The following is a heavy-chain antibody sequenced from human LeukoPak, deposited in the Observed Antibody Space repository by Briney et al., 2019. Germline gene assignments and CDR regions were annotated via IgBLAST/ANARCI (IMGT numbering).Heavy chain of an antibody. V-gene: IGHV4-4*07. CDR3: ARRDVSSGWSFDY. Sequence: KSSETLSLTCTVSGGSISNYHWSWIRQPAGKGLEWIGQIHTSGSTNYNPPLKSRVTMSIDTTEDQVSLTIRSVTAADTAFYYCARRDVSSGWSFDYWGQGTPITVSS. CDR1: GGSISNYH. CDR2: IHTSGST. J-gene: IGHJ4*02. D-gene: IGHD6-19*01.